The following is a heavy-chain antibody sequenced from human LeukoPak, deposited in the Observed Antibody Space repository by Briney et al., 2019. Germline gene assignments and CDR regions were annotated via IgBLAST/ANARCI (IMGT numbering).Heavy chain of an antibody. D-gene: IGHD1-14*01. V-gene: IGHV3-21*06. CDR3: ATETNGRHYDY. Sequence: GGSLRLTCTASGLTFSTSGFNWVRQAPGKGLEWVASIGPTGSDRYHAVSIKGRFTISRDNANNFLYLQMNSLGAEDTAVYYCATETNGRHYDYWGQGTLLTVSS. J-gene: IGHJ4*02. CDR2: IGPTGSDR. CDR1: GLTFSTSG.